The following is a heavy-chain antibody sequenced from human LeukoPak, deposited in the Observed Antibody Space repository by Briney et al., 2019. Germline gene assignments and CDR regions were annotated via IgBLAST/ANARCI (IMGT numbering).Heavy chain of an antibody. CDR2: ISHDGSNK. D-gene: IGHD3-10*01. Sequence: GGSLRLSCAASGFTFSRYVMNWVRQAPGKGLEWVAGISHDGSNKYYADSVKGRFTISRDNAKNSLYLQMNSLRAEDTALYYCAKSGAMVRGGGFDYWGQGTLVTVSS. V-gene: IGHV3-30*04. CDR3: AKSGAMVRGGGFDY. J-gene: IGHJ4*02. CDR1: GFTFSRYV.